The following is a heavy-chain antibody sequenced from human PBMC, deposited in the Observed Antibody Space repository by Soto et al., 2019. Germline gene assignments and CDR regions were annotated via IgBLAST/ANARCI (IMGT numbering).Heavy chain of an antibody. V-gene: IGHV3-21*01. J-gene: IGHJ6*02. Sequence: PGGSLRLSCEASGFTFSTYTMNWVRQAPGKGLEWVSSISGSSRYIYYADSVKGRFTVSRDNPKNSVYLQMNSLRAEDTAVYYCATSMRSYYAMDVWGQGTTVTVSS. CDR3: ATSMRSYYAMDV. CDR1: GFTFSTYT. CDR2: ISGSSRYI.